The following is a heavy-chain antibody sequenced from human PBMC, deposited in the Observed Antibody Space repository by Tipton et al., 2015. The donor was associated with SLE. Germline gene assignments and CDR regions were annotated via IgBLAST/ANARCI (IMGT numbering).Heavy chain of an antibody. CDR1: GSIAHYF. V-gene: IGHV4-4*07. J-gene: IGHJ3*02. CDR3: ARGSPSTIFGGAFDI. CDR2: FSSTGST. Sequence: TLSLTCSVSGSIAHYFWSWFRQPAGKGLEWIGRFSSTGSTNYNPSLKSRVTVSVDSSRSQFSLKLTSVTAADTAVYYCARGSPSTIFGGAFDIWGRGTVVTVSS. D-gene: IGHD3-3*01.